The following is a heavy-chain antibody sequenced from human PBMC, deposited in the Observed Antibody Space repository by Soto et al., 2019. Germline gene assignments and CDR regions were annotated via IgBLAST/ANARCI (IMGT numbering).Heavy chain of an antibody. CDR1: GYTFTGYY. CDR2: INPSGGST. J-gene: IGHJ4*02. V-gene: IGHV1-46*01. CDR3: ARQGGDYYDSSGYPFDY. D-gene: IGHD3-22*01. Sequence: GASVKVSCKASGYTFTGYYMHWVRQAPGQGLEWMGIINPSGGSTSYAQKFQGRVTMTRDTSTSTVYMELSSLRSEDTAVYYCARQGGDYYDSSGYPFDYWGQGTLVTVSS.